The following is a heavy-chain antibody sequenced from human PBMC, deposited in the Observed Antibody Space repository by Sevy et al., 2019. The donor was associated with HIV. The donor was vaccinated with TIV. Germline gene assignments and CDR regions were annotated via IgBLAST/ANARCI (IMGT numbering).Heavy chain of an antibody. J-gene: IGHJ4*02. D-gene: IGHD1-26*01. Sequence: SETLSLTCTVSGGSISSYYWSWIRQPPGKGLEWIGYIYYSGSTNYNPSLKSRVTISVDTSKNQFSPKLSSVTAADTAVYYCARARLSGSYLSGWGQGTLVTVSS. CDR2: IYYSGST. CDR3: ARARLSGSYLSG. CDR1: GGSISSYY. V-gene: IGHV4-59*08.